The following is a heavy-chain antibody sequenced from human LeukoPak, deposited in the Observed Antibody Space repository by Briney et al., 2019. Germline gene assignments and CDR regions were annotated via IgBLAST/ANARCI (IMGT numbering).Heavy chain of an antibody. CDR1: GHTFTSYA. J-gene: IGHJ4*02. D-gene: IGHD6-19*01. CDR2: INTNTGNP. CDR3: AREVSSGWLFFDY. V-gene: IGHV7-4-1*01. Sequence: ASVKVSCKASGHTFTSYAMNWVRQAPGQGLEWMGWINTNTGNPTYAQGFTGRFVSSLDTSVSTAYLQICSLKAEDTAVYYCAREVSSGWLFFDYWGQGTLVTVSS.